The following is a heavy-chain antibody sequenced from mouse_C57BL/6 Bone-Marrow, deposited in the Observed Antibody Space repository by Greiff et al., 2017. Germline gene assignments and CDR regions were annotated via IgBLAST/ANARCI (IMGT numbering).Heavy chain of an antibody. D-gene: IGHD2-2*01. CDR2: ISSGGSYI. CDR3: ARGGGYPFAY. CDR1: GFTFSSYG. V-gene: IGHV5-6*01. J-gene: IGHJ3*01. Sequence: EVQRVESGGDLVKPGGSLKLSCAASGFTFSSYGMSWVRQTPDKRLEWVATISSGGSYIYYTDSVKGRFTISIDNAKKTLYLQMSSLKSEDTAMYYCARGGGYPFAYWGQGTLVTVSA.